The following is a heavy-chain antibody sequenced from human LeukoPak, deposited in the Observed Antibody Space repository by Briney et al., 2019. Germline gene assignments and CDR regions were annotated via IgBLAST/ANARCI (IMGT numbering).Heavy chain of an antibody. CDR1: GFTFSSYG. V-gene: IGHV3-30*03. D-gene: IGHD4-11*01. CDR2: ISYDGSNK. CDR3: VRSILTSEYSSRGGFGDY. Sequence: GRSLRLSCAASGFTFSSYGKHWVRQAPGKGLEWVAVISYDGSNKYYADSVKGRFTISRDNSKNTLYLQMNSLRAEDTAVYCCVRSILTSEYSSRGGFGDYWGQGTLLTVSS. J-gene: IGHJ4*02.